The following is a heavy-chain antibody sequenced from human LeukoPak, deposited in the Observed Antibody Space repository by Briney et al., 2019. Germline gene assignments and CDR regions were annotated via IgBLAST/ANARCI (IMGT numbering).Heavy chain of an antibody. CDR1: GFTFSSHA. CDR2: ISYDGGDS. D-gene: IGHD5-12*01. CDR3: AKDGATMGHYFDY. Sequence: GRSLRLSCAASGFTFSSHAMHWVRQAPGKGLEWVAVISYDGGDSVYAESVKGRFTISRDNSKNTLYLQMNSLRTEDTAVYYCAKDGATMGHYFDYWGQGTLVTVSS. J-gene: IGHJ4*02. V-gene: IGHV3-30*18.